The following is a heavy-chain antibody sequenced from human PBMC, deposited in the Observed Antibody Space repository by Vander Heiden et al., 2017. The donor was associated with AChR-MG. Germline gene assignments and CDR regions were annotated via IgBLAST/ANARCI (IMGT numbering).Heavy chain of an antibody. Sequence: EVQLVESGGGLVKPGGSLRLSCAASGFTFSSYSMNWVRQAPGKGLEWVSSISSSSSYIYYADSVKGRFTISRDNAKNSLYLQMNSLRAEDTAVYYCARDSVGRYYYDSSGYLIDYWGQGTLVTVSS. V-gene: IGHV3-21*01. D-gene: IGHD3-22*01. CDR3: ARDSVGRYYYDSSGYLIDY. CDR2: ISSSSSYI. J-gene: IGHJ4*02. CDR1: GFTFSSYS.